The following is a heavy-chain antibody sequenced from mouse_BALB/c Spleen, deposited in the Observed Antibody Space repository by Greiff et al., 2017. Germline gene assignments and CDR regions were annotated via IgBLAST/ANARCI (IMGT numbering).Heavy chain of an antibody. CDR1: GFTFSDYY. V-gene: IGHV5-4*02. CDR3: ARGILRREYAMDD. Sequence: EVKLVESGGGLVKPGGSLKLSCAASGFTFSDYYMYWVRQTPEKRLEWVATISDGGSYTYYPDSVKGRFTISRDNAKNNLYLQMSSLKSEDTAMYYCARGILRREYAMDDWGQGTSVTVSS. J-gene: IGHJ4*01. CDR2: ISDGGSYT. D-gene: IGHD1-1*01.